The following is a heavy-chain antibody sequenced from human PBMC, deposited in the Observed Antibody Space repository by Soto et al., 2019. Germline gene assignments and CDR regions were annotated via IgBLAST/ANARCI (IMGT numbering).Heavy chain of an antibody. J-gene: IGHJ6*02. V-gene: IGHV3-53*02. CDR1: GFNVSNKY. Sequence: EVHLVETGGGLIQPWGSLRRSCAASGFNVSNKYMNWVRQAPGKGLEWVSVIYAGGSTYYADSVRGRFTVSRDNLKNTLYIQMNSLRIEDTATYYCAREGMAAATGQYGMDVWGQGTTVTVSS. CDR3: AREGMAAATGQYGMDV. D-gene: IGHD6-13*01. CDR2: IYAGGST.